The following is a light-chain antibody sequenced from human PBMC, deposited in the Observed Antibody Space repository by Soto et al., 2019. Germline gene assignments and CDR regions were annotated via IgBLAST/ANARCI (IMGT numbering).Light chain of an antibody. J-gene: IGLJ3*02. Sequence: QSVLTQPPSVSGAPGQRVTISCTGSSSNIGGGYDVQWYQQVPGTAPKLLIFGNIYRPSGVPDRFSGSKSGNSASLAITGLQAGDGADYYCPVYGSRLGVVFGGGTKLTVL. CDR3: PVYGSRLGVV. V-gene: IGLV1-40*01. CDR2: GNI. CDR1: SSNIGGGYD.